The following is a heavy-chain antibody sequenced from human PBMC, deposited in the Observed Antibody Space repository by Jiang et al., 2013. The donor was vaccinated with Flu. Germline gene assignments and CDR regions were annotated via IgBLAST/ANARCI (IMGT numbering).Heavy chain of an antibody. Sequence: LLKPSETLSLTCAVYGGSFSGYYWSWIRQPPGKGLEWIGEINHSGSTNYNPSLKSRVTISVDTSKNQFSLKLSSVTAADTAVYYCARRWVIVVVKGIYAFDIWGQGTMVTVSS. CDR3: ARRWVIVVVKGIYAFDI. CDR2: INHSGST. V-gene: IGHV4-34*01. D-gene: IGHD3-22*01. CDR1: GGSFSGYY. J-gene: IGHJ3*02.